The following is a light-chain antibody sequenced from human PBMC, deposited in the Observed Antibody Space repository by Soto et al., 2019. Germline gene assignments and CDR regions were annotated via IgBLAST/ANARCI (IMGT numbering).Light chain of an antibody. CDR1: SSDIGGYNY. Sequence: QSALTQTASVSGSPGQSITISCTGTSSDIGGYNYVSWYQQHPGKAPKLMIYDVSDRPSGVSNRFSGSKSGNTASLTISGLQAGDEAHYYCLSYTSISTLGVFGGGTKVTVL. CDR2: DVS. V-gene: IGLV2-14*01. CDR3: LSYTSISTLGV. J-gene: IGLJ2*01.